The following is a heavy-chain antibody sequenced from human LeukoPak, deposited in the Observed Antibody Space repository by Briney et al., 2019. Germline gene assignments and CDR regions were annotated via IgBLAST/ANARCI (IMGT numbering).Heavy chain of an antibody. D-gene: IGHD3-16*02. CDR2: IKDDGSAQ. J-gene: IGHJ4*02. CDR3: ARHIVGEQNFDY. V-gene: IGHV3-7*01. CDR1: GFTFGAYW. Sequence: PGGSLRLSCAASGFTFGAYWMSWFRQAPGKGPEWVASIKDDGSAQFYVDSLGGRFTISRDNAKNTLYLQMDTMRVEATAVYYCARHIVGEQNFDYWSQGTLVTVSS.